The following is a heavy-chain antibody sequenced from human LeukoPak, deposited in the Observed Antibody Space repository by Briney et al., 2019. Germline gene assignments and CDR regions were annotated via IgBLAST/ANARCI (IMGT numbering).Heavy chain of an antibody. J-gene: IGHJ6*03. D-gene: IGHD1-1*01. CDR3: AAVQLDLRDYYYYMDV. Sequence: SETLSLTCTVSGGSVSSSSYYWGWIRQPPGKGLEWIGRIYTSGSTNYNPSLKSRVTMSVDTSKNQFSLKLGSVAAADTAVYYCAAVQLDLRDYYYYMDVWGKGTTVTVSS. CDR2: IYTSGST. V-gene: IGHV4-61*05. CDR1: GGSVSSSSYY.